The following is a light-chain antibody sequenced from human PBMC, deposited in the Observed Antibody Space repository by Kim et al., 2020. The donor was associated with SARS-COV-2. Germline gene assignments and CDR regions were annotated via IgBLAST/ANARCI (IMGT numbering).Light chain of an antibody. Sequence: AASVEDRATITCRTRQNISNYVACYQQKPREVPKLLIYAAYTLQSVVPSRCSSTGSGTVFTLTISRLQPEDVATYYCQKYYSDPSFGRGTKVDIK. CDR2: AAY. V-gene: IGKV1-27*01. J-gene: IGKJ1*01. CDR3: QKYYSDPS. CDR1: QNISNY.